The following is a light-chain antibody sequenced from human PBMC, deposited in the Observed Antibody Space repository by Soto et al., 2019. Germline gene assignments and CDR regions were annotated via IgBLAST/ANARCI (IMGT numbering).Light chain of an antibody. Sequence: EIVMTQSPATLSVSPGEGATLSCRASQSVSSQLAWYQQKPGQAPRLLIYGASTRATGIPARFSGSGSGTELTLIISSQQSEDSAFYYCQQYNSWLWTFGQGTKVEIQ. V-gene: IGKV3-15*01. CDR1: QSVSSQ. CDR2: GAS. CDR3: QQYNSWLWT. J-gene: IGKJ1*01.